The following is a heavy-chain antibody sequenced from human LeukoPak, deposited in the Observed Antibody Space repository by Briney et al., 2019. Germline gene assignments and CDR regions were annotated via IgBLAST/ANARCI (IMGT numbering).Heavy chain of an antibody. J-gene: IGHJ5*02. Sequence: GGSLRLSCAASGFTFSNYAMSWVRQAPGKGLEWVSAVSSSGGSTYYADSVKGRFTISRDNSKNTLYLQMNSLRAEDTAVYYCATVGHQLELFSWGQGTLVTVSS. V-gene: IGHV3-23*01. CDR3: ATVGHQLELFS. CDR1: GFTFSNYA. D-gene: IGHD1-7*01. CDR2: VSSSGGST.